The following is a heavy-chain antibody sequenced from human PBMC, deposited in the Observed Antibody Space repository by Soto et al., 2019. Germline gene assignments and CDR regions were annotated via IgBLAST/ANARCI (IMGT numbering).Heavy chain of an antibody. CDR3: ARIRVFTITFGGVIVPSSPFDY. D-gene: IGHD3-16*02. Sequence: SGPTLVNPTETLTLTCTVSGFSLSNARMGVSWIRQPPGKALEWLAHIFSNDEKSYSTSLKSRLTISKDTSKSQVVLTMTNMDPVDTATYYCARIRVFTITFGGVIVPSSPFDYWGQGTLVTVSS. CDR2: IFSNDEK. J-gene: IGHJ4*02. CDR1: GFSLSNARMG. V-gene: IGHV2-26*01.